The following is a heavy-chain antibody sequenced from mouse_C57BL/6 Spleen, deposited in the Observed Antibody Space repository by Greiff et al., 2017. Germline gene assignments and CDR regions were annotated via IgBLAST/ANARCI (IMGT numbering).Heavy chain of an antibody. J-gene: IGHJ3*01. CDR3: ARHEGTIYGGYHEEAWFAY. CDR1: GYTFTEYT. CDR2: FYPGSGSI. V-gene: IGHV1-62-2*01. Sequence: QVQLKESGAELVKPGASVKLSCKASGYTFTEYTIHWVKQRSGQGLEWIGWFYPGSGSIKYNEKFKDKATLTADKSSSTVYMEISRLTSEDSAVYFCARHEGTIYGGYHEEAWFAYWGQGTLVTVSA. D-gene: IGHD2-3*01.